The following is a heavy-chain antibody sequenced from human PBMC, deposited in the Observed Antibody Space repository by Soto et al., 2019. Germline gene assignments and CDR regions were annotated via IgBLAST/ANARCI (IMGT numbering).Heavy chain of an antibody. D-gene: IGHD3-16*01. J-gene: IGHJ4*02. CDR1: GFTFSGHW. CDR2: INPDGSDK. Sequence: EVQLVESGGGLVQPGGSLRLSCVASGFTFSGHWMSWVRQAPGKGLEWVAIINPDGSDKNHVDSVKGRFTISIDNAKKSPVQQNNRPGAGGQGVYYRVGGASYGGSDIWGQGTLVTVSS. CDR3: VGGASYGGSDI. V-gene: IGHV3-7*04.